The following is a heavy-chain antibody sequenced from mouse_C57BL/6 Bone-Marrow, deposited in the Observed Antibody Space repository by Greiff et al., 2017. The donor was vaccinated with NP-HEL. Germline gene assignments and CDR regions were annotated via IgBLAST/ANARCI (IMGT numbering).Heavy chain of an antibody. J-gene: IGHJ1*03. Sequence: EVQVVESGGGLVQPGGSLKLSCAASGFTFSDYYMYWVRQTPEKRLEWVAYISNGGGSTYYPDTVKGRFTISRDNAKNTLYLQMSRLKSEDTAMYYCARELRGYFDVWGTGTTVTVSS. CDR1: GFTFSDYY. CDR3: ARELRGYFDV. CDR2: ISNGGGST. D-gene: IGHD1-1*01. V-gene: IGHV5-12*01.